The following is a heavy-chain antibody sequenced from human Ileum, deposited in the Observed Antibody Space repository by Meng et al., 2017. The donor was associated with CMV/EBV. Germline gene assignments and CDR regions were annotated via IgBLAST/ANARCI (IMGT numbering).Heavy chain of an antibody. D-gene: IGHD3-16*01. V-gene: IGHV3-21*01. CDR2: ISRTSSYI. CDR3: ARVGDSGGPLGY. CDR1: GFTFSTYT. J-gene: IGHJ4*02. Sequence: GESLKISCVASGFTFSTYTMTWVRQAPGKGLEWVSSISRTSSYIYYSDLVKGRFTISRDNAENSLYLQMNSLRGKDTAVYFCARVGDSGGPLGYWGQGTLVTVSS.